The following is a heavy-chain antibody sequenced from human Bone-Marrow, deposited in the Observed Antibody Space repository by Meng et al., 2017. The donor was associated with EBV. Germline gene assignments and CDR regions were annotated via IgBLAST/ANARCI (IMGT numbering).Heavy chain of an antibody. V-gene: IGHV3-74*01. J-gene: IGHJ4*02. D-gene: IGHD3-22*01. CDR2: IDSDGSST. Sequence: EVQLVESGGGLVQPWVSLSLSCAASGFTFSTYWMHWVRQAPGKGLVWVSRIDSDGSSTTYADSVRGRFTISRDNAKNTLYLQMNSLTADDTALYYCAIFESSSGLDSGGQGPLGTVAS. CDR3: AIFESSSGLDS. CDR1: GFTFSTYW.